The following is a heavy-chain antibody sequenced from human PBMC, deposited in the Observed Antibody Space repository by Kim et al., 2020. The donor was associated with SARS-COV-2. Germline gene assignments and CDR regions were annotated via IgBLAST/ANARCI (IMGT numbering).Heavy chain of an antibody. Sequence: GGSLRLSCSASGLTFSDYVIHWVRRTPGMGLQYVSATTRDGDGSFYADSVKDRFTIFRDNSKNTLFLQMSGLRIEDTAIYYCVRYGRSYGAVHWGQGTLVSVS. V-gene: IGHV3-64D*06. D-gene: IGHD3-16*01. CDR2: TTRDGDGS. CDR3: VRYGRSYGAVH. CDR1: GLTFSDYV. J-gene: IGHJ4*02.